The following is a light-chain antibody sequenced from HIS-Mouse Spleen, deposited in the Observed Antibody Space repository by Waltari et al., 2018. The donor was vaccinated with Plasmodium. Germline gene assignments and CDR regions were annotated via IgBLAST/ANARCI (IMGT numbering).Light chain of an antibody. CDR1: QSISSW. CDR3: QQYNSYWT. CDR2: KAS. V-gene: IGKV1-5*03. J-gene: IGKJ1*01. Sequence: DIQMTQSPSTLSASVGDRVPITCRARQSISSWLAWYQQKPGKAPKLLIYKASSLESGVPSRVSGSGSGKEFTITINSLQPDDFATYYCQQYNSYWTFGQGTKVEIK.